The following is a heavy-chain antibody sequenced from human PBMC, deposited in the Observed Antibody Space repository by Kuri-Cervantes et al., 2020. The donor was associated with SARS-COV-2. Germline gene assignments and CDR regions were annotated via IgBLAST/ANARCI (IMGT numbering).Heavy chain of an antibody. D-gene: IGHD2-21*01. CDR1: GYTFSTYT. Sequence: GGSLRLSCVGAGYTFSTYTMGWVRQAPGKGLEWVAAISSSGNTPFYADSVKGHFTISRDNSKTTLYLQMDSLRAGDTAFYYCTKGSVMIPVPNAWGQGTLVTVSS. V-gene: IGHV3-23*01. CDR3: TKGSVMIPVPNA. J-gene: IGHJ5*02. CDR2: ISSSGNTP.